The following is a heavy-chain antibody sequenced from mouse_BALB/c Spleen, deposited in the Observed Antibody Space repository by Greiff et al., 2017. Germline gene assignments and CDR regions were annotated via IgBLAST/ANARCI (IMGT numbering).Heavy chain of an antibody. V-gene: IGHV5-17*02. J-gene: IGHJ3*01. CDR1: GFTFSSFG. Sequence: DVKLVESGGGLVQPGGSRKLSCAASGFTFSSFGMHWVRQAPEKGLEWVAYISSGSSTIYYADTVKGRFTISRDNPKNTLFLQMTSLRSEDTAMYYCARLPFAYWGQGTLVTVSA. CDR3: ARLPFAY. CDR2: ISSGSSTI.